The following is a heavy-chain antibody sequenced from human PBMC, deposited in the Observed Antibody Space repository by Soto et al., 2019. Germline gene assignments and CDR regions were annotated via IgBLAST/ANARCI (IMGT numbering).Heavy chain of an antibody. CDR3: ARDLMGSGRKPTVIDY. J-gene: IGHJ4*02. D-gene: IGHD3-10*01. CDR2: FDPEDSET. CDR1: GYTLTELS. Sequence: GASVQVSCKVSGYTLTELSMHWVRQAPGKGLEWMGGFDPEDSETIYAQKFQGRVTMTEDTSTDTAYMELRSLRSDDTAVYYCARDLMGSGRKPTVIDYWGQGTLVTVSS. V-gene: IGHV1-24*01.